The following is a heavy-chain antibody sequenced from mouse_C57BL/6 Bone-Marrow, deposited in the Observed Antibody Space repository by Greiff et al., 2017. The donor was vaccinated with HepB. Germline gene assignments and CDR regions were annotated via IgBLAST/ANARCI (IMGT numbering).Heavy chain of an antibody. Sequence: DVMLVESGGGLVQPKGSLKLSCAASGFSFNTYAMNWVRQAPGKGLEWVARIRSKSNNYATYYADSVKDRFTISRDDSESMLYLQMNNLKTKDTAMYYCVRQDYYGSSPMYFDVWGTGTTVTVSS. CDR1: GFSFNTYA. J-gene: IGHJ1*03. CDR2: IRSKSNNYAT. CDR3: VRQDYYGSSPMYFDV. V-gene: IGHV10-1*01. D-gene: IGHD1-1*01.